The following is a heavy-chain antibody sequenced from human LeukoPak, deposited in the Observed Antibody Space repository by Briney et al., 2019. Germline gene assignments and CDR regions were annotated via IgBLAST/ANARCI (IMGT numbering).Heavy chain of an antibody. V-gene: IGHV1-69*01. CDR1: GGTFSSYA. J-gene: IGHJ6*02. CDR2: IIPIFGTA. CDR3: ARDPGYYYGMDV. Sequence: SVKVSCKASGGTFSSYAISWVRQAPGQGLEWMGGIIPIFGTANYAQKFQGRVTITADESTSTAYMELSSLRSEDTAVYYCARDPGYYYGMDVWGQGTTVTVSS.